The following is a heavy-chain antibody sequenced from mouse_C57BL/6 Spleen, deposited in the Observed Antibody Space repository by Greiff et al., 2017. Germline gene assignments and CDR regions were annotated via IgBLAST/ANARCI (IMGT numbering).Heavy chain of an antibody. J-gene: IGHJ4*01. V-gene: IGHV1-50*01. D-gene: IGHD1-1*01. CDR1: GYTFTSYW. CDR2: IDPSDSYT. Sequence: QVQLQQPGAELVKPGASVKLSCKASGYTFTSYWMQWVKQRPGQGLEWIGEIDPSDSYTNYNQKFKGKATLSVDTSSSTAYMQLSRLTSADSAVYYCARLSYGSSYAMDYWGQGTSVTVSS. CDR3: ARLSYGSSYAMDY.